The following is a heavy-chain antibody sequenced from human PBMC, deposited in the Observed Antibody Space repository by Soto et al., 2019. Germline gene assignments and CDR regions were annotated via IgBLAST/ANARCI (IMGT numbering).Heavy chain of an antibody. J-gene: IGHJ4*02. V-gene: IGHV3-48*01. D-gene: IGHD3-22*01. CDR3: ARDYYDSSGYYSAFDY. CDR1: GFTFSSYS. Sequence: HPGGSLRLSCAASGFTFSSYSMNWVRQAPGKGLEWVSSISSSSSTIYYADSVKGRFTISRDNAKNSLYLQMNSLRAEDTAVYYCARDYYDSSGYYSAFDYWGQGTLVTVSS. CDR2: ISSSSSTI.